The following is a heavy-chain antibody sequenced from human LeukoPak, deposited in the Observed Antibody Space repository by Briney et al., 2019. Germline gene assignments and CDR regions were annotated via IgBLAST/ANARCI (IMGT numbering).Heavy chain of an antibody. D-gene: IGHD2-2*01. CDR2: ISGSGGST. CDR3: AKGGLLVVPAAMFT. CDR1: GFTFSSYA. V-gene: IGHV3-23*01. J-gene: IGHJ5*02. Sequence: GGSLRLSCAASGFTFSSYAMSWVRQAPGKGLEWVSAISGSGGSTYYADSVKGRFPISRDNSKNTLYLQMNSLRAEDTAVYYCAKGGLLVVPAAMFTWGQGTLVTVSS.